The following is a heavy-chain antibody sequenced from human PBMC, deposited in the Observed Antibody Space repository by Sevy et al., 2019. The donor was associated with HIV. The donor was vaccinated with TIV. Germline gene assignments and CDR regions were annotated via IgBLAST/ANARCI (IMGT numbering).Heavy chain of an antibody. D-gene: IGHD6-6*01. V-gene: IGHV3-21*01. J-gene: IGHJ4*02. CDR2: ISSSSRYI. CDR3: AREGWGGAARPNYFDY. CDR1: GFMFSSDS. Sequence: GGSLRLSCAASGFMFSSDSMNWVRQAPGKGLEWVSCISSSSRYIYYADSVKGRFTISRDNAKNSLSLQMNSLRAEDTAVYYCAREGWGGAARPNYFDYWGQGTLVTVSS.